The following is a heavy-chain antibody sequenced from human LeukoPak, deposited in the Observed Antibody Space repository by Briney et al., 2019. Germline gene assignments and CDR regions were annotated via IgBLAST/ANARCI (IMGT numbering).Heavy chain of an antibody. Sequence: SETLSLTCAVSGYSTSSGYYWGWIRPPPGKGLEWIGSIYHGRGIYYNPSLRSRVTISEDTPKNQFFLRLNSVTAADTAVYYCARTGLAAVGGGADYWGQGTLVTVSS. CDR2: IYHGRGI. CDR3: ARTGLAAVGGGADY. J-gene: IGHJ4*02. CDR1: GYSTSSGYY. D-gene: IGHD6-13*01. V-gene: IGHV4-38-2*01.